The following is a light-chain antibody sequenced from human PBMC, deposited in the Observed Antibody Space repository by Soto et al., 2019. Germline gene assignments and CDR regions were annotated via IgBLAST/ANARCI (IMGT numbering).Light chain of an antibody. V-gene: IGKV1-5*01. CDR3: LQDYNLPIT. CDR1: QSISSW. Sequence: DIQMTQSPSTLSASVGDRVTITCRASQSISSWLAWYQQKQGKAPKVXIYDASSLESGVPSRFSGSGSGTDFTLTISSLQPEDFAVDYCLQDYNLPITFGQGTRLEIK. CDR2: DAS. J-gene: IGKJ5*01.